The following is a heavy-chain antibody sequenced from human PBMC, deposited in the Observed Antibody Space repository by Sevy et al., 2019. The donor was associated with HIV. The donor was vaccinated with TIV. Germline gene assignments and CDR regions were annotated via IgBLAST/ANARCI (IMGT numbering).Heavy chain of an antibody. V-gene: IGHV4-38-2*01. CDR1: GYSISSDDY. CDR2: IYHSGNT. Sequence: SETLSLTCAVSGYSISSDDYWVRIRQPPGKGLEWIGNIYHSGNTYYNPSLKSRVTMSLDTSMNQFSLRLTSVTAADTAVYYCARTLRGNFETRATAFNIWGQGTMVTVSS. D-gene: IGHD1-7*01. CDR3: ARTLRGNFETRATAFNI. J-gene: IGHJ3*02.